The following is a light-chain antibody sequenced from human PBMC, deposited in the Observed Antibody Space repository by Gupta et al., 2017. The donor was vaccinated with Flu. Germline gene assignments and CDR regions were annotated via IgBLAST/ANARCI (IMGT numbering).Light chain of an antibody. J-gene: IGKJ2*01. Sequence: GTLSLSPGERATLSCRSSQSMGSDEGTWMQQKHGQAPRLRFDNASTRATGIPERFGGGGSGTDCTLTISGLQPEDVSVYVGPHSGTPLYSCGRGTKLEIK. V-gene: IGKV3D-7*01. CDR1: QSMGSDE. CDR2: NAS. CDR3: PHSGTPLYS.